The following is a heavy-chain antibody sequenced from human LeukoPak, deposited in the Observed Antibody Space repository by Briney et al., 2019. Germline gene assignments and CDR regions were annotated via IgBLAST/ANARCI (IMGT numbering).Heavy chain of an antibody. Sequence: PETLSLTCAVYGGSFSGYYWSWIRQPPGRGLEWIGEINHSGSTYYNPSLKSRVTISVDTSKNQFSLKLSSVTAADTAVYYCARVGYYYDSSGYNNWFDPWGQGTLVTVSS. J-gene: IGHJ5*02. CDR1: GGSFSGYY. CDR2: INHSGST. V-gene: IGHV4-34*01. D-gene: IGHD3-22*01. CDR3: ARVGYYYDSSGYNNWFDP.